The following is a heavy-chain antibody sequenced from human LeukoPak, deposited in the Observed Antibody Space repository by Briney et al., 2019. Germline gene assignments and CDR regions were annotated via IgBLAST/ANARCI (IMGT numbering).Heavy chain of an antibody. J-gene: IGHJ4*02. CDR1: GFTLSSNY. V-gene: IGHV3-23*01. CDR2: IRGTTDST. CDR3: AKYCSGGSCYSGLDY. D-gene: IGHD2-15*01. Sequence: GGSLSLSCAASGFTLSSNYMSWVRQAPGKGLEWVSSIRGTTDSTYYADSVKGRFTISRDNSKNTLYLQMNSLRAEDTAVYYCAKYCSGGSCYSGLDYWGQGTLVTVSS.